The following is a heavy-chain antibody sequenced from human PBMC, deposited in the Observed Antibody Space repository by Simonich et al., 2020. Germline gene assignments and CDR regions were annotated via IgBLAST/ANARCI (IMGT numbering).Heavy chain of an antibody. J-gene: IGHJ4*02. CDR2: ISAYNCNT. D-gene: IGHD2-15*01. CDR1: GYTFTSYG. V-gene: IGHV1-18*01. Sequence: QVQLVQSGAEVKKPGASVKVSCKASGYTFTSYGISWVRQAPGQGLEWMGWISAYNCNTNYAQKLQGKVTMTTDTSTSTAYMGLRSLRSDDTAVYYCARASRGTWWYYYFDYWGQGTLVTVSS. CDR3: ARASRGTWWYYYFDY.